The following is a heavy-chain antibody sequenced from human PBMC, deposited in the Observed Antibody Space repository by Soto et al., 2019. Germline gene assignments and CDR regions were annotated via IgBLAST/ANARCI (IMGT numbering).Heavy chain of an antibody. CDR1: GFTFRRFS. Sequence: GGSLRLSWKASGFTFRRFSMNWVRQVPGKGLEWVASISSGSSDTWYADSVKGRFIISRDNVQNSLSLQMNTLRPEDTAMYYCARVAYWGPGTQVTSPQ. V-gene: IGHV3-21*01. CDR3: ARVAY. CDR2: ISSGSSDT. J-gene: IGHJ4*02.